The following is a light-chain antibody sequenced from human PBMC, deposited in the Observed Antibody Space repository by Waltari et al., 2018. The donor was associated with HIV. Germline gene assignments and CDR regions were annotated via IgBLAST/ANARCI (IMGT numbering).Light chain of an antibody. J-gene: IGLJ3*02. V-gene: IGLV6-57*01. CDR2: EDN. Sequence: FMLTQPHSVSASPGETVTISCTHRSVSVAANFVQWFQQRPGSSPTTVIDEDNERPSGVPDRFSGSIDSSSSSASFTAFLTISGLKTEDEAVYYCQSYDSDSLVFGGGTRLTVL. CDR1: SVSVAANF. CDR3: QSYDSDSLV.